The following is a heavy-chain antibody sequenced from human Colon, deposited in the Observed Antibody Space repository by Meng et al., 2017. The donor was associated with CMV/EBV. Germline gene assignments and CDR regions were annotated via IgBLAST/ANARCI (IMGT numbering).Heavy chain of an antibody. Sequence: GESLKISCAASGFTFSVYGMHWVRQAPGKGLEWMTVIWSNGLNKYYADSVKGRFTVSRDNSGNTLYLQMNSLRVDDTAVYYCAREVGPFDGFDMWGQGTMVTVSS. CDR2: IWSNGLNK. V-gene: IGHV3-33*01. CDR1: GFTFSVYG. J-gene: IGHJ3*02. CDR3: AREVGPFDGFDM. D-gene: IGHD3-10*01.